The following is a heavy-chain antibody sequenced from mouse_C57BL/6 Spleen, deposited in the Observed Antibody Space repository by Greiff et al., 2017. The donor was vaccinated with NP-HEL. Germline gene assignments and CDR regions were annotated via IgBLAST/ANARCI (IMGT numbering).Heavy chain of an antibody. V-gene: IGHV1-15*01. CDR3: TRSTSWDDGFDY. Sequence: VQLQQSGAELVRPGASVTLSCKASGYTFTDYEMHWVKQTPVHGLEWIGAIDPETGGTAYNQKFKGKAILTADKSSSTAYMELRSLTSEDSAVYYCTRSTSWDDGFDYWGQGTTLTVSS. CDR2: IDPETGGT. J-gene: IGHJ2*01. CDR1: GYTFTDYE. D-gene: IGHD4-1*01.